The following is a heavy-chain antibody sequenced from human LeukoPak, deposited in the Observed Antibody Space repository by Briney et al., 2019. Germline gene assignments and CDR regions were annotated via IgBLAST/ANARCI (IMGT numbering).Heavy chain of an antibody. D-gene: IGHD1-26*01. CDR2: INPNSGGT. J-gene: IGHJ6*03. Sequence: GASVKVSCKASGYTFAGYYMHWVRPAPAQGLEWMGWINPNSGGTNYAQKFQGRVTMTRDTSISTAYMELSRLRSDDTAVYYCARSGSYYHYYYYMDVWGKGTTVTVSS. V-gene: IGHV1-2*02. CDR1: GYTFAGYY. CDR3: ARSGSYYHYYYYMDV.